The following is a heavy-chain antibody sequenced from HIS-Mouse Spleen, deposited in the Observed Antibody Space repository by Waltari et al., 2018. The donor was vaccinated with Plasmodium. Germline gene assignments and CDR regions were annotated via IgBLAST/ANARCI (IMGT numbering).Heavy chain of an antibody. J-gene: IGHJ2*01. CDR3: ARVESGDPSYWYFDL. V-gene: IGHV1-69*04. CDR2: IIPILGIA. Sequence: QVQLVQSGAEVKKPGSSVKVSCKASGGTFSSYAISWVRPAPGQGLEWMGRIIPILGIANYAQKFQGRVTITADKSTSTAYMELSSLRSEDTAVYYCARVESGDPSYWYFDLWGRGTLVTVSS. CDR1: GGTFSSYA. D-gene: IGHD7-27*01.